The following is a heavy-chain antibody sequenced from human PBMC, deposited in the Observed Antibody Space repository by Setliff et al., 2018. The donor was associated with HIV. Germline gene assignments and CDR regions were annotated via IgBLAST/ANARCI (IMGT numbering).Heavy chain of an antibody. CDR3: ARSLLVKIIDY. D-gene: IGHD2-21*01. CDR1: GGSISSSNW. CDR2: IFHSGST. J-gene: IGHJ4*02. V-gene: IGHV4-4*02. Sequence: SETLSLTCAVSGGSISSSNWWTWVRQPPGKGLGWIGQIFHSGSTNYNPSLKSRVTISIDKSKNQFSLKVNSVTAADTAVYYCARSLLVKIIDYWGQGTLVTVSS.